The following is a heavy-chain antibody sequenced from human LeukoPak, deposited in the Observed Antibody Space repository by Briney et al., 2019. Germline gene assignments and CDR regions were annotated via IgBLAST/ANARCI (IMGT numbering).Heavy chain of an antibody. CDR3: AKDARYGGGYYYYYMDV. CDR1: GFTFSSYG. D-gene: IGHD5-18*01. V-gene: IGHV3-23*01. Sequence: GGSLRLSCAASGFTFSSYGMSWVRQAPGKGLEWVSAISGSGGSTYYADSVKGRFTISRDNSKDTLYLQMNSLRAEDTAVYYCAKDARYGGGYYYYYMDVWGKGTTVTISS. J-gene: IGHJ6*03. CDR2: ISGSGGST.